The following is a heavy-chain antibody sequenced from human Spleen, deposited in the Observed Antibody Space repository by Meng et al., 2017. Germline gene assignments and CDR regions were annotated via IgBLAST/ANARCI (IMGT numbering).Heavy chain of an antibody. CDR3: VRSSGWVRTGFDP. J-gene: IGHJ5*02. D-gene: IGHD6-19*01. CDR2: IGHSGTT. Sequence: QLQLQESGAGLVKPSETLSLTCAVSGGSIGSNSYHWGWIRQPPGKGLEWIGSIGHSGTTYYTPSLRRRVTVSIDTSKNQFSLEVTSVTAADTAVYYCVRSSGWVRTGFDPWGQGTLVTVSS. V-gene: IGHV4-39*01. CDR1: GGSIGSNSYH.